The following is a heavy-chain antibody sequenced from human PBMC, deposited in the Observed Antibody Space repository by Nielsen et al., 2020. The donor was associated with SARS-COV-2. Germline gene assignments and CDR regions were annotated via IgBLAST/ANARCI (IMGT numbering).Heavy chain of an antibody. D-gene: IGHD1-1*01. V-gene: IGHV1-2*06. CDR2: INPNSGGT. CDR3: ASPSGTYYYMDV. CDR1: GYTFTSYY. Sequence: ASVKVSCKASGYTFTSYYMHWVRQAPGQGLEWMGRINPNSGGTNYAQKFQGRVTMTRDTSISTAYMELSRLRSDDTAVYYCASPSGTYYYMDVWGKGTTLTVSS. J-gene: IGHJ6*03.